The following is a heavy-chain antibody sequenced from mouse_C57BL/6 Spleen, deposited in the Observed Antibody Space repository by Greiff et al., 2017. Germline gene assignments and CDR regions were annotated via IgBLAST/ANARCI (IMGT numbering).Heavy chain of an antibody. J-gene: IGHJ1*03. Sequence: EVQLQQSGPELVKPGASVKISCKASGYTFTDYYMNWVKQSHGKSLEWIGDINPNNGGTSYNQKFKGKATLTVDKSSSTAYMELRSLTSEDSAVYYCASRRRYFDVWGTGTTVTVSS. CDR2: INPNNGGT. CDR3: ASRRRYFDV. V-gene: IGHV1-26*01. CDR1: GYTFTDYY.